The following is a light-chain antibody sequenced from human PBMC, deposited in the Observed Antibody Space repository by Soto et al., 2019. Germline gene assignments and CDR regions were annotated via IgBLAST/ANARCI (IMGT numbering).Light chain of an antibody. CDR3: QQYGSSPVS. J-gene: IGKJ2*03. CDR2: GAS. Sequence: EIVLTQSPGTLSLSPGERATLSCRASQSVSSSNLAWYQHKPGQPPRLVMYGASSRATGIPDRFSGSGSGTDFTLTISRLEPEDFALYYCQQYGSSPVSFGQGTKLEIK. CDR1: QSVSSSN. V-gene: IGKV3-20*01.